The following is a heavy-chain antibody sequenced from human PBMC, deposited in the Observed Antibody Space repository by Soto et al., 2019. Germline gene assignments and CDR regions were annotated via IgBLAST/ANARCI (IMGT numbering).Heavy chain of an antibody. CDR1: GFTFSSYG. D-gene: IGHD3-10*01. V-gene: IGHV3-30*18. CDR3: AKDFLWFGESHAFDI. CDR2: ISYDGSNK. Sequence: GGSLRLSCAASGFTFSSYGMHWVRQAPGKGLEWVAVISYDGSNKYYADSVKGRFTISRDNSKNTLYLQMNSLRAEDTAVYYCAKDFLWFGESHAFDIWGQGTMVTVSS. J-gene: IGHJ3*02.